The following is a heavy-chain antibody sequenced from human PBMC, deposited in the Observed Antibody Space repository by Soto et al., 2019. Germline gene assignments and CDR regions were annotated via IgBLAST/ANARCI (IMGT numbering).Heavy chain of an antibody. V-gene: IGHV3-30-3*01. CDR2: ISYDGSNK. D-gene: IGHD2-15*01. J-gene: IGHJ4*02. Sequence: PGESLKISCAASGFTFSSYAMHWVRQAPGKGLEWVAVISYDGSNKYYADSVKGRFTISRDNSKNTLYLQMNSLRAEDTAVYYCSRGGLVVVVAAFDYWGQGTLVTVS. CDR1: GFTFSSYA. CDR3: SRGGLVVVVAAFDY.